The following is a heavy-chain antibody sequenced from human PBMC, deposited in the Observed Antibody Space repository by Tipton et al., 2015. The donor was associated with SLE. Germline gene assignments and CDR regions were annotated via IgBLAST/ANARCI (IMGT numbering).Heavy chain of an antibody. D-gene: IGHD4-17*01. CDR3: ARSRGQDDGDNRGFNY. CDR1: GGSISSGAYY. V-gene: IGHV4-31*01. CDR2: IYCSGNT. Sequence: TLSLTCTVSGGSISSGAYYWSWIRQHPGKGLEWIGYIYCSGNTLYNPSLKSQVAISVDTSKSQFSLKVNSVTAADTAVYYCARSRGQDDGDNRGFNYWGQGTLIPVSS. J-gene: IGHJ4*02.